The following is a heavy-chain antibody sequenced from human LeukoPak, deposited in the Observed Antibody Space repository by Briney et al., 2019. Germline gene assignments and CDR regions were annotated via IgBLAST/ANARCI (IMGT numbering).Heavy chain of an antibody. D-gene: IGHD3-22*01. CDR3: ARDYDSSGYSDAFDI. Sequence: GGSLRLSRAASGFTFSDYYMSWIRQAPGKGLEWVSYISSSGSTIYYADSVKGRFTISRDNAKNSLYLQMNSLRAEDTAVYYCARDYDSSGYSDAFDIWGQGTMVTVSS. V-gene: IGHV3-11*04. J-gene: IGHJ3*02. CDR2: ISSSGSTI. CDR1: GFTFSDYY.